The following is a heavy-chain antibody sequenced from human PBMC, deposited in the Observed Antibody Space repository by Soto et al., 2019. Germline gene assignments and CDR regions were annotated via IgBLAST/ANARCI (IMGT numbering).Heavy chain of an antibody. V-gene: IGHV4-39*01. Sequence: SETLSLTCTVSGGSISSSSYSWGWIRQPPGKGLEWIGSIYYSGSTYYNPSLKSRVTVSVDTSKNQFSLKLSSVTAADTAVYFCARHGYTSGRTYFDYWGQGTLVTVSS. CDR3: ARHGYTSGRTYFDY. CDR1: GGSISSSSYS. J-gene: IGHJ4*02. D-gene: IGHD6-19*01. CDR2: IYYSGST.